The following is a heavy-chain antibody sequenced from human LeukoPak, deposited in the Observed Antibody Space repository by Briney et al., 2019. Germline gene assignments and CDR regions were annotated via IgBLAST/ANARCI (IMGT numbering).Heavy chain of an antibody. CDR2: ISSTSSNI. CDR3: ASGLDYYDSSGYLTDY. CDR1: GFTFSSYS. Sequence: GGSLRLSCAASGFTFSSYSMNWVRQAPGKGLEWVSSISSTSSNIYYADSVKGRFTISRDNAKNSLYLQMNGLRAEDTAVYYCASGLDYYDSSGYLTDYWGQGTLVTVSS. D-gene: IGHD3-22*01. J-gene: IGHJ4*02. V-gene: IGHV3-21*01.